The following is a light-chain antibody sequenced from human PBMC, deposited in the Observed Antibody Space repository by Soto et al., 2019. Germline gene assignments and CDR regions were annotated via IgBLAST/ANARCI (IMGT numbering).Light chain of an antibody. CDR2: GAS. V-gene: IGKV3-20*01. J-gene: IGKJ1*01. CDR3: QQYGSSPWT. Sequence: EVVLTLSLGTLSLSPGERATLSCRASQSVSSSYLAWYQQKPGQAPRLLIYGASSRATGIPDRFSGSGSGTDFTLTISRLEPEDFAVYYCQQYGSSPWTFGQGTKVDIK. CDR1: QSVSSSY.